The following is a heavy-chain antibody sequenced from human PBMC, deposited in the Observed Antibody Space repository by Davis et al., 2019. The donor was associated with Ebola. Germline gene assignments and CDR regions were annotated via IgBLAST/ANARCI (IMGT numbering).Heavy chain of an antibody. CDR3: ARGAVVVPAGLFDY. D-gene: IGHD2-2*01. CDR1: GFTFSSYA. V-gene: IGHV3-64*01. J-gene: IGHJ4*02. CDR2: IRSNGGST. Sequence: VGSLRLSCAASGFTFSSYAMHWVRQAPGKGLEYVSAIRSNGGSTYYANSVKGRFTISRDNSKNTLYLQMGSLGAEDMAVYYCARGAVVVPAGLFDYWGQGTLVTVSS.